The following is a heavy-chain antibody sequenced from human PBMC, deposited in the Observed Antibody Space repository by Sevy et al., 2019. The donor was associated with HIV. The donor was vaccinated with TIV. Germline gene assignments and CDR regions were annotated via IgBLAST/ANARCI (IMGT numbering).Heavy chain of an antibody. CDR3: ARGRAFTSGWAFDP. V-gene: IGHV4-4*07. CDR1: GDSISNFY. CDR2: IHTNGNT. J-gene: IGHJ5*02. Sequence: SETLSLTCTVSGDSISNFYWSWIRLPAGKGLEYIGRIHTNGNTYYNTSLRSRITMSVDTSKNQFSLKLRSVTAADTAIYFCARGRAFTSGWAFDPWGQGTLVTVSS. D-gene: IGHD6-19*01.